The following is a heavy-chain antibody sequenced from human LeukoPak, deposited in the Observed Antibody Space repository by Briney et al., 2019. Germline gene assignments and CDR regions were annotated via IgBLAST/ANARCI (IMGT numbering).Heavy chain of an antibody. J-gene: IGHJ4*02. V-gene: IGHV3-30*02. CDR2: IRYDGSNK. Sequence: GGGVVQPGGSLRLSCAASGFTFSTYGIHWVRQAPGKGLEWVAFIRYDGSNKYYADSVKGRFTISRDNSKNTLYLQMDTLRAEDTAVYYCAKGSTVFGVVIRTYLDYWGQGTLVTVSS. CDR3: AKGSTVFGVVIRTYLDY. CDR1: GFTFSTYG. D-gene: IGHD3-3*01.